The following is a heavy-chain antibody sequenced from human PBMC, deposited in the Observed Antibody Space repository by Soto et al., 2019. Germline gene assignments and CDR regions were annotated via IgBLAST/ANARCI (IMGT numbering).Heavy chain of an antibody. D-gene: IGHD1-1*01. J-gene: IGHJ4*02. CDR1: GQSFSGHS. CDR2: INESGST. CDR3: ARGSGIVALPGELEDVNYDY. V-gene: IGHV4-34*01. Sequence: QVQLQQWGAGLVKPSETLSLSCAVYGQSFSGHSWAWIRQPPGKGLEWIGEINESGSTYYNPSLKSRVTLSTDTSKYPLSLKLSSVSAADTAAYFCARGSGIVALPGELEDVNYDYWGQGTLVNVSS.